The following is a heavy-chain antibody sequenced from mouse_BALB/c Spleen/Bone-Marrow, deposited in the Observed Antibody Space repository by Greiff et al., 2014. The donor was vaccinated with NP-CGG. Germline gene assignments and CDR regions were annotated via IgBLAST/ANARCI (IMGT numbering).Heavy chain of an antibody. CDR2: ISSGSGTI. Sequence: EVQRVESGGGLVQPGGSRKLSCAASGFTFSSFGMHWVRQAPEKGLEWVAYISSGSGTIYYGDTVMGRFTISRDNPKNTLFLQMTSLRSEDTATYYCVRSGSSSGYFDYWGQGTTLTVSS. V-gene: IGHV5-17*02. D-gene: IGHD1-1*01. CDR3: VRSGSSSGYFDY. CDR1: GFTFSSFG. J-gene: IGHJ2*01.